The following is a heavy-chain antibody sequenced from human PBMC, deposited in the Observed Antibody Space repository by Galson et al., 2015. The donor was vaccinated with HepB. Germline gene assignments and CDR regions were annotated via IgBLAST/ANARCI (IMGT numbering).Heavy chain of an antibody. J-gene: IGHJ3*02. D-gene: IGHD5-18*01. Sequence: SVKVSCKASGYTFTSYDINWVRQATGQGLEWMGWMNPNSGNTGYAQKFQGRVTMTRNTSISTAYMELSSLRSEDTAVYYCARGGGYSYGYRGYAFDIWGQGTMVTVSS. CDR2: MNPNSGNT. CDR3: ARGGGYSYGYRGYAFDI. V-gene: IGHV1-8*01. CDR1: GYTFTSYD.